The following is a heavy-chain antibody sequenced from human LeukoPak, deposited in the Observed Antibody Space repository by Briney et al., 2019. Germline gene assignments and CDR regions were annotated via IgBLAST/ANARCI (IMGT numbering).Heavy chain of an antibody. CDR3: ARDIEPIAVTGATADY. V-gene: IGHV3-30*03. J-gene: IGHJ4*02. CDR2: ISYDGGDK. Sequence: GGSLRLSCAASGFTFSDTWMHWVRQAPGKGLEWVAVISYDGGDKEYVDSVKGRFTISRDNFKNTLYLQLNTLRVEDTALYYCARDIEPIAVTGATADYWGQGTLVIVSS. D-gene: IGHD6-19*01. CDR1: GFTFSDTW.